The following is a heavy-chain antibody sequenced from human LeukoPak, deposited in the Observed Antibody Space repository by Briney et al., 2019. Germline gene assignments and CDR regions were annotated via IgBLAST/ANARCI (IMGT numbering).Heavy chain of an antibody. CDR1: GYTFTSYD. D-gene: IGHD6-6*01. CDR3: ARVEYSSSSHYYYYMDV. V-gene: IGHV1-8*01. J-gene: IGHJ6*03. CDR2: MNPNSGNT. Sequence: ASVKVSCKASGYTFTSYDINWVRQATGQGLKGMGWMNPNSGNTGYAQKFQGRVTMTRNTSISTAYMELSSLRSEDTAVYYCARVEYSSSSHYYYYMDVWGKGTTVTVSS.